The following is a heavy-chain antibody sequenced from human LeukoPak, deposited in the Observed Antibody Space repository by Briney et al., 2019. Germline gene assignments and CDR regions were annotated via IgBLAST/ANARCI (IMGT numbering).Heavy chain of an antibody. CDR1: GFNFNSYD. V-gene: IGHV3-30*02. J-gene: IGHJ4*02. Sequence: GGSLRLSCAASGFNFNSYDMQWVRQSPGKGLEWVTFIRYDGSEKYYVDSVEGRFTISRDNSKNTLYLQMNSLRAEDTAVYYCVTSVTGYSSPFYYWGQGTLVTVSP. CDR3: VTSVTGYSSPFYY. CDR2: IRYDGSEK. D-gene: IGHD6-13*01.